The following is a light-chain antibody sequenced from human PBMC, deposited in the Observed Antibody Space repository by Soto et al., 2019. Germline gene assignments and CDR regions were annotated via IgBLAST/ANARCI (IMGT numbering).Light chain of an antibody. CDR2: GAS. CDR3: QQYNNWPLLT. V-gene: IGKV3-15*01. CDR1: QSVSSN. Sequence: EIVMTQSPATLSVSPGERATLSCRASQSVSSNLAWYQQKPGQAPRLLIYGASTRATGIPARFSGSGSGTEFTLTIRSLQSEDFEVYYCQQYNNWPLLTFGPGTKVDIK. J-gene: IGKJ3*01.